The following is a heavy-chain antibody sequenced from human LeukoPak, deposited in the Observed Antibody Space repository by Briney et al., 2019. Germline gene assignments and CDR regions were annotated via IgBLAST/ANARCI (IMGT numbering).Heavy chain of an antibody. CDR1: GFTFSSYA. CDR2: ISDDGSNE. V-gene: IGHV3-30*18. D-gene: IGHD3-22*01. J-gene: IGHJ4*02. Sequence: GGSLRLSCAASGFTFSSYAMHWVRQAPGKGLEWVAVISDDGSNEYCADSVKGRFTISRDNSRNTLYLQMNSLRTEDTAVFYRAKGHLDYYDIFDYWGQGTLVTVSS. CDR3: AKGHLDYYDIFDY.